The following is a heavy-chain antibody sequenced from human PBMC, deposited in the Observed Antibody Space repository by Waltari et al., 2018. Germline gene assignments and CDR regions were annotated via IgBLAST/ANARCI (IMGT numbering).Heavy chain of an antibody. CDR3: ARGRAAAGPYYFDY. Sequence: QVQLQESGPGLVKPSETLSLTCTVSGYSISSGYYWGWSRQPPGKGLEWIGSIYHSGSTYYNPSLKSRVTISVDTSKNQFSLKLSSVTAADTAVYYCARGRAAAGPYYFDYWGQGTLVTVSS. CDR2: IYHSGST. CDR1: GYSISSGYY. D-gene: IGHD6-13*01. V-gene: IGHV4-38-2*02. J-gene: IGHJ4*02.